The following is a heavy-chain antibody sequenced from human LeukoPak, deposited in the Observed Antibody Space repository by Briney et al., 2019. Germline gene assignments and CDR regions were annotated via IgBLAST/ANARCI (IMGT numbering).Heavy chain of an antibody. CDR2: ISYDGSNK. CDR1: GFTFSSYA. J-gene: IGHJ4*02. Sequence: GRSPRLSCAASGFTFSSYAMHWVRQAPGKGLEWVAVISYDGSNKYYADSVKGRFTISRDNSKNTLYLQMNSLRAEDTAVYYCARDPTAMDAHYFDYWGQGTLVTVSS. CDR3: ARDPTAMDAHYFDY. V-gene: IGHV3-30*04. D-gene: IGHD5-18*01.